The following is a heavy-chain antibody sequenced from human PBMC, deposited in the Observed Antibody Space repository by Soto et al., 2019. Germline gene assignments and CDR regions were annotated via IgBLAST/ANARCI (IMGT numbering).Heavy chain of an antibody. CDR1: GFTFSSYG. J-gene: IGHJ4*02. CDR2: ISYDGSNK. V-gene: IGHV3-30*18. D-gene: IGHD5-12*01. CDR3: AKQSGYSGYDYYFDY. Sequence: GGSLRLSCAASGFTFSSYGMHWVRQAPGKGLEWVAVISYDGSNKYYADSVKGRFTISRDNSKNTLYLQMNSLRAEDTAVYYCAKQSGYSGYDYYFDYWGQGTLVTVSS.